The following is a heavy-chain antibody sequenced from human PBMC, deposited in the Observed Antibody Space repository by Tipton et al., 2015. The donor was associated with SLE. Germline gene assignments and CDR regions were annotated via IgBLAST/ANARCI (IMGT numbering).Heavy chain of an antibody. CDR2: ICYDGSNQ. V-gene: IGHV3-30*18. CDR1: GFTFTNYG. J-gene: IGHJ4*02. Sequence: SLRLSCAASGFTFTNYGMHWVRQAPGKGLEWVAVICYDGSNQYYVDSVKGRFTISRENSKNTLYLQMNSLRPEDTAVYYCAKDPTGEWNYFDYRGQVTLVTFSS. D-gene: IGHD1-1*01. CDR3: AKDPTGEWNYFDY.